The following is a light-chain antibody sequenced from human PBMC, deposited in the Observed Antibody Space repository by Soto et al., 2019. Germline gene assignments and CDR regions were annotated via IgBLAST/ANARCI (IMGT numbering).Light chain of an antibody. V-gene: IGKV3-20*01. CDR3: QQYTGPPTT. CDR2: DAS. Sequence: EIVLTQSPGTLSLSPGEGATLSCRASQRVGSDYLAWYQQKPGQAPRLLISDASNRATGIPARFSGSGSGTDFTLTISSLEPEDFAVYYCQQYTGPPTTFGQGTRLEI. J-gene: IGKJ5*01. CDR1: QRVGSDY.